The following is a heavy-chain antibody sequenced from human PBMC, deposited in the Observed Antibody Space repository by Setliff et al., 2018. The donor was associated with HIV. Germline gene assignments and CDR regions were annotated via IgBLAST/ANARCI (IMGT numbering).Heavy chain of an antibody. CDR2: IYSSGST. CDR1: GGSITSGNYY. J-gene: IGHJ4*02. V-gene: IGHV4-61*09. Sequence: SETLSLTCTVSGGSITSGNYYWSWIRQPAGKGLEWIGHIYSSGSTKYNPSLKSRVTMSVATSMNQFSLQLNSVTAADTAVYYCAKGAGFYGDYTFDHWGQGRQVTAPQ. CDR3: AKGAGFYGDYTFDH. D-gene: IGHD4-17*01.